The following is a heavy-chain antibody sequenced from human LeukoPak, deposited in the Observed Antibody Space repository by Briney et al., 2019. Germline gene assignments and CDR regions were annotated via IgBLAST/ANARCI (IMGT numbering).Heavy chain of an antibody. V-gene: IGHV4-59*08. CDR2: IYYSGST. CDR3: ARYGDEDYFDY. Sequence: SETLSLTCTVSGGSISSYYWSWIRQPPGKGQEWIGYIYYSGSTNYNPSLKSRVTISVDTSKNQFSLKLSSVTAADTAVYYCARYGDEDYFDYWGQGTLVTVSS. D-gene: IGHD4-17*01. CDR1: GGSISSYY. J-gene: IGHJ4*02.